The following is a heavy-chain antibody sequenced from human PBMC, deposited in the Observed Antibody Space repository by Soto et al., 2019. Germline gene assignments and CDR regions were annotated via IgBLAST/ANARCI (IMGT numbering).Heavy chain of an antibody. CDR2: ISNNGGST. V-gene: IGHV3-23*01. CDR3: AKDESFCFYDFAYSGLCTLSLLSALPFCV. J-gene: IGHJ3*01. Sequence: SGGSLRLSCAASGFTFSNYAMSWVRQAPGKGLEWVSVISNNGGSTYYADSVKGRFTISRDNSKNTLYLQMNSLRAEDTAVYYCAKDESFCFYDFAYSGLCTLSLLSALPFCVWG. CDR1: GFTFSNYA. D-gene: IGHD3-16*01.